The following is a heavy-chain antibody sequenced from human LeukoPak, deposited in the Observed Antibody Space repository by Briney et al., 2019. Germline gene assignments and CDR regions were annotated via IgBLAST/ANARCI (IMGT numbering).Heavy chain of an antibody. V-gene: IGHV4-4*07. CDR3: ARGGSQVIGDFDY. CDR2: IYTSGST. J-gene: IGHJ4*02. CDR1: GGSISSYY. D-gene: IGHD1-26*01. Sequence: PSETLSLTCTVSGGSISSYYWSWLRQPAGKGLEWIGRIYTSGSTNYNPSLKSRVTMPVDTSKNQFSLKLSSVTAADTAVYYCARGGSQVIGDFDYWGQGTLVTVSS.